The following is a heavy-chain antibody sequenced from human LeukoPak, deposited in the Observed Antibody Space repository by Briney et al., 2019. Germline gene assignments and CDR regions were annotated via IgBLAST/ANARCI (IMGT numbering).Heavy chain of an antibody. V-gene: IGHV4-39*01. CDR2: IYYSGST. CDR1: GGSISSSRYY. J-gene: IGHJ4*02. CDR3: ARPYGDVDY. Sequence: SETLSLTCTVSGGSISSSRYYWGWIRQPPGKGLEWIGSIYYSGSTYYNPSLKSRVTISVDTSKNQFSLKLSSVTAADTAVYYCARPYGDVDYWGQGTLVTVSS. D-gene: IGHD4-17*01.